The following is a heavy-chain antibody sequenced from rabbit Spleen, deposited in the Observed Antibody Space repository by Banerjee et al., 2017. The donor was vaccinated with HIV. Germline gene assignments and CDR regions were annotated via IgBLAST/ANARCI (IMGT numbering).Heavy chain of an antibody. J-gene: IGHJ4*01. CDR1: GFSFSSSYW. V-gene: IGHV1S40*01. CDR3: ARFFDL. CDR2: IYAGSGSTT. Sequence: QSLEESGGDLVKPGASLTLTCTASGFSFSSSYWICWVRQAPGKGLEWIACIYAGSGSTTYYASWAKGRFTISKTSSTTVTLQMTSLTAADTATYFCARFFDLWGQGTLVTVS.